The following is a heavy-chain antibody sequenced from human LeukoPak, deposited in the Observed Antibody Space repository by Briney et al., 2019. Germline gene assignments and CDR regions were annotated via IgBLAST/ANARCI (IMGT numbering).Heavy chain of an antibody. D-gene: IGHD4-23*01. CDR3: AAWGVDYGGNFDYSDY. CDR2: IYHTGTT. CDR1: RGSIMTTHW. J-gene: IGHJ4*02. V-gene: IGHV4-4*02. Sequence: TETLSLTCALSRGSIMTTHWWSWVRQPPGKGLEWIGEIYHTGTTNYNPSLKSRLTISVDQSRNQFSLRLSSVTAADTGTYYCAAWGVDYGGNFDYSDYWGQGALVTVSS.